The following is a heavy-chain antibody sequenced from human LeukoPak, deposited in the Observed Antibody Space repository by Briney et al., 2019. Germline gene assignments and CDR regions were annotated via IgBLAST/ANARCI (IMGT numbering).Heavy chain of an antibody. CDR2: INHSGST. J-gene: IGHJ4*02. D-gene: IGHD2-21*01. CDR1: GGSFSGYY. V-gene: IGHV4-34*01. CDR3: ARVASLYRINYFDY. Sequence: PSETLSLTCAVYGGSFSGYYWGWVRQPPGKGLEWIGEINHSGSTNYNPSLKSRVTISVDTSKNQFSLKLSSVTAADTAVYYCARVASLYRINYFDYWGQGTLVTVSS.